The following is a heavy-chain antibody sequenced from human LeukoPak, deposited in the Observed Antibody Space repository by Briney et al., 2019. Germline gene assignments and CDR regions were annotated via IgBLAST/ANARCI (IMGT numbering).Heavy chain of an antibody. J-gene: IGHJ4*02. V-gene: IGHV4-39*07. Sequence: SETLSLTCTVSGGSISSSSYYWGWIRQPPGKGLEWIGSIYYSGSTYYNPSLKSRVTISVDTSKNQFSLKLSSVTAADTAVYYCARENKGYCTNGVCYIVGYYFDYWGQGTLVTVSS. D-gene: IGHD2-8*01. CDR2: IYYSGST. CDR1: GGSISSSSYY. CDR3: ARENKGYCTNGVCYIVGYYFDY.